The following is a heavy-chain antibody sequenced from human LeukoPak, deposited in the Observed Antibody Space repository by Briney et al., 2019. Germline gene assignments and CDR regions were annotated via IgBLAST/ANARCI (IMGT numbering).Heavy chain of an antibody. Sequence: SETLSLTCTVSGGSISSYYWSWIRQPPGKGLEWIGYIYYSGSTNYNPSLKSRVTISVDTSKNQFSLKLSSVTAADTAVYYCNLEWLLGPPHWGQGTLVTVSS. V-gene: IGHV4-59*01. CDR3: NLEWLLGPPH. CDR1: GGSISSYY. CDR2: IYYSGST. J-gene: IGHJ4*02. D-gene: IGHD3-3*01.